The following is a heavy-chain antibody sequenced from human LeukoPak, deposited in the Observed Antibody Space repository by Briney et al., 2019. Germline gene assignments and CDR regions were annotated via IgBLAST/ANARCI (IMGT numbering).Heavy chain of an antibody. CDR1: GYSFTSYW. CDR2: IYPGDSDT. D-gene: IGHD6-19*01. Sequence: ESLKISCKGSGYSFTSYWIGWVRQMPGKGLERMGIIYPGDSDTRYSPSFQGQVTISADKSISIAYLQWSSLKASDTAMYYCARPVDRGWYSLTDWGQGTLVTVSS. CDR3: ARPVDRGWYSLTD. J-gene: IGHJ4*02. V-gene: IGHV5-51*01.